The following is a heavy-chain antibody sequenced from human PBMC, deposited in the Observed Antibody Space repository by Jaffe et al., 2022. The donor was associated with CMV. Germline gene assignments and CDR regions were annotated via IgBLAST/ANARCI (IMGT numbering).Heavy chain of an antibody. D-gene: IGHD2-15*01. J-gene: IGHJ4*02. CDR2: INSDGSST. CDR3: ITGRPQDVAATEYYFDY. Sequence: EVQLVESGGGLVQPGGSLRLSCAASGFTFSSYWMHWVRQAPGKGLVWVSRINSDGSSTSYADSVKGRFTISRDNAKNTLYLQMNSLRAEDTAVYYCITGRPQDVAATEYYFDYWGQGTLVTVSS. V-gene: IGHV3-74*01. CDR1: GFTFSSYW.